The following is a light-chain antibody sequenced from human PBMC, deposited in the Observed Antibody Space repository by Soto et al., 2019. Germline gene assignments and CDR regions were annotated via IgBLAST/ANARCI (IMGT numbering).Light chain of an antibody. CDR1: QSVSSNS. V-gene: IGKV3-20*01. CDR2: GAS. Sequence: EIVLTQSPGTLSLSPGERATLSCWASQSVSSNSLAWYQQKPGQAPRLLTYGASTRATGIPDRFSGGRSGTDFTLTISRLEPEDFAVYYCQHYGSSLFTFGPGTKVDIK. J-gene: IGKJ3*01. CDR3: QHYGSSLFT.